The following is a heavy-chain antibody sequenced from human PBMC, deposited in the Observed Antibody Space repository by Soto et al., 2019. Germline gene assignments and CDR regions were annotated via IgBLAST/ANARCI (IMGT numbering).Heavy chain of an antibody. CDR1: GFTFTTYA. V-gene: IGHV3-33*01. CDR2: FWHDGTKI. CDR3: ARGVAPFDY. Sequence: ESGGGVVHPGRSLRLSCAASGFTFTTYAMHWVRQAPGKGLEWAALFWHDGTKIYYADSVRGRFTVSRDNSRNTLYLVMSSLRAEDTAVYYCARGVAPFDYWGRGTQVTVSS. D-gene: IGHD5-12*01. J-gene: IGHJ4*02.